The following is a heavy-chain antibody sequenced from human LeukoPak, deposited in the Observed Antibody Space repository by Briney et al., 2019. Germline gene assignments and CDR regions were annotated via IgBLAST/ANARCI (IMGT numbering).Heavy chain of an antibody. D-gene: IGHD3-10*01. CDR2: ISSSGSTI. J-gene: IGHJ4*02. Sequence: PGGSLRLSCAASGFTFSSYEMNWVRQAPGKGLEWVSYISSSGSTIYYADSVKGRFTISRDNAKNSLYLQMNSLRAEDTAVYYCARGYGSGSYYIPFDDWGQGTLATVSS. V-gene: IGHV3-48*03. CDR3: ARGYGSGSYYIPFDD. CDR1: GFTFSSYE.